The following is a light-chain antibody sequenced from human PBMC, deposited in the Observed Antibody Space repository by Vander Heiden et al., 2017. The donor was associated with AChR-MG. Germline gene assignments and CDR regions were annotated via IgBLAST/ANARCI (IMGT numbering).Light chain of an antibody. J-gene: IGKJ1*01. CDR1: QGIRND. CDR2: GAF. Sequence: AIQMTQSPSSLSASVGDRVTITCRASQGIRNDLRWFQQKPGKAPQLLIYGAFSLESGVPSRFSGSGSGTDFTLTISSLQPEDFAIYYCLQDYDYPRTFGQGTKVEIK. CDR3: LQDYDYPRT. V-gene: IGKV1-6*02.